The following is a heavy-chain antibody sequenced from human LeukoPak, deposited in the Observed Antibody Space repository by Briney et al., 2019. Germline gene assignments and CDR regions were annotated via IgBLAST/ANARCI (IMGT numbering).Heavy chain of an antibody. V-gene: IGHV1-2*02. D-gene: IGHD6-19*01. CDR3: ARSDSSGWHDY. Sequence: ASVKVSCKASGYTFTGYYMHWVRQAPGQGLEWMGWINPNSGGTNYAQNFRGRVTMTRNTSISTAYMELSRLRSDDTAVYYCARSDSSGWHDYWGQGTLVTVSS. J-gene: IGHJ4*02. CDR2: INPNSGGT. CDR1: GYTFTGYY.